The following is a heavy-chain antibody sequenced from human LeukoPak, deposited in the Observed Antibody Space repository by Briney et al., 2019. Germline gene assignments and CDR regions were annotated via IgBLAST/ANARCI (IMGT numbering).Heavy chain of an antibody. Sequence: AGSLTLSCAAYTFTFSSICMDWDRRAQGKGMVWVSRTNSDGSSTSYADSVKGRFTISRDTAKNTLYLQMNSLRAEDTAVYYCAGGWDDFDYWGQGTLVTVSS. D-gene: IGHD1-26*01. V-gene: IGHV3-74*01. CDR2: TNSDGSST. J-gene: IGHJ4*02. CDR3: AGGWDDFDY. CDR1: TFTFSSIC.